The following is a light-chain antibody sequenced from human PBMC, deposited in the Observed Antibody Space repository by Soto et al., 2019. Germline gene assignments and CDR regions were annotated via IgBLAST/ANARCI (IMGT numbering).Light chain of an antibody. CDR1: QSVSSGY. V-gene: IGKV3-20*01. J-gene: IGKJ3*01. Sequence: EIVLTQPPGPLSLSPGERATLSCRASQSVSSGYLAWYQQKPGRVPRLLIYGASNRAPGIPDRFTGSGSGTDFTLTIARVEPEEFAVYYCQLCGIAPFTFGRGTKVDIK. CDR3: QLCGIAPFT. CDR2: GAS.